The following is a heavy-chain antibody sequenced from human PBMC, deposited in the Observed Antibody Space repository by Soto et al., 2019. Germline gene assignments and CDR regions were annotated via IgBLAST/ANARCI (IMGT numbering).Heavy chain of an antibody. CDR3: ARDLGVAATRDYYYYGMDV. CDR2: INHSGST. Sequence: SETLSLTCAVYGGSFSGYYWSWIRQPPGKGLEWIGEINHSGSTNYNPSPKSRVTISVDTSKNQFSLKLSSVTAADTAVYYCARDLGVAATRDYYYYGMDVWGQGTTVTVSS. D-gene: IGHD2-15*01. CDR1: GGSFSGYY. V-gene: IGHV4-34*01. J-gene: IGHJ6*02.